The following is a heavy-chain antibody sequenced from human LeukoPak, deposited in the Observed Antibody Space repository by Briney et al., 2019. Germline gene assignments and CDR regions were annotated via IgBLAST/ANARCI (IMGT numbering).Heavy chain of an antibody. CDR3: ARDLTERYFDY. CDR2: ISSSSSTI. CDR1: GFTFSSYA. D-gene: IGHD1-1*01. V-gene: IGHV3-48*01. Sequence: GGSLRLSCAASGFTFSSYAMSWVRQAPGKGLEWVSYISSSSSTIYYADSVKGRFTISRDNAKNSLYLQMNSLRAEDTAVYYCARDLTERYFDYWGQGTLVTVSS. J-gene: IGHJ4*02.